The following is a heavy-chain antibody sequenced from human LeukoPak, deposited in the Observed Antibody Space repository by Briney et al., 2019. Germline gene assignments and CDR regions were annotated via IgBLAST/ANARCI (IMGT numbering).Heavy chain of an antibody. V-gene: IGHV3-21*01. CDR1: GFTLATYS. J-gene: IGHJ3*02. CDR3: ASLKIRRIGNAFDI. D-gene: IGHD1-1*01. Sequence: GGSLRLSCAASGFTLATYSMNWVRQAPGKGLEWISSISSSSAYIYYADSVKGRFTISRDNAKESLFLQMNSLRPEDTALYCCASLKIRRIGNAFDIWGQGTMVTVSS. CDR2: ISSSSAYI.